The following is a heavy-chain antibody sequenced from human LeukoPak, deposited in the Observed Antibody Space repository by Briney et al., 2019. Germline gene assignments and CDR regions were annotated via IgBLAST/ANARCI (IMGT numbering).Heavy chain of an antibody. V-gene: IGHV4-30-2*01. CDR3: ARAGYSSSPDY. CDR2: IYHSGST. Sequence: PSQTLSLTCAVSGGSISSGGYSWSWIRQPPGTGLEWIGYIYHSGSTYYNPSLKSRVTISVDRSKNQFSLKLSSVTAADTAVYYCARAGYSSSPDYWGQGTLVTVSS. D-gene: IGHD6-13*01. J-gene: IGHJ4*02. CDR1: GGSISSGGYS.